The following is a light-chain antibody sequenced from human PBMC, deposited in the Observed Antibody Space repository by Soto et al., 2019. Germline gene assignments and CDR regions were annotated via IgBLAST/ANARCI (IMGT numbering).Light chain of an antibody. Sequence: EIALTQSPGTLSLSPGERATLSCRASQNVGANYLAWYQQKPGQAPRLLIYHASTRASGIPDRFSGSGSGTDFTLTITRLEPADFALYYCQQYASSPLTFGQGTRLETK. J-gene: IGKJ5*01. CDR3: QQYASSPLT. CDR1: QNVGANY. CDR2: HAS. V-gene: IGKV3-20*01.